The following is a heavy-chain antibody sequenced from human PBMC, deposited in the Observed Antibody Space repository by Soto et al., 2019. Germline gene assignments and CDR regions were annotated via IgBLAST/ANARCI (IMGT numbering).Heavy chain of an antibody. D-gene: IGHD6-13*01. CDR2: FDPEDGET. V-gene: IGHV1-24*01. CDR3: ATPTRVGYSSSWYRWVFDY. Sequence: ASVKVSCKVPGYTLTELSMHWVRQAPGKGLEWMGGFDPEDGETIYAQKFQGRVTMTEDTSTDTAYMELSSLRSEDTAVYYCATPTRVGYSSSWYRWVFDYWGQGTLVTVSS. CDR1: GYTLTELS. J-gene: IGHJ4*02.